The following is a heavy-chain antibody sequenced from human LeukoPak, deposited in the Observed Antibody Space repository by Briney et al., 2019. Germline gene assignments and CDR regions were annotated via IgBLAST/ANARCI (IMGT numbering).Heavy chain of an antibody. Sequence: SGGSLRLSCAASGFTFSSYWMNWARQAPGKGLEWVASINHNGNVNYYVDSVKGRLTISRDNDKNSLYLQMSNLRAEDTAVYFCARGGGLDVWGQGATVTVSS. CDR3: ARGGGLDV. J-gene: IGHJ6*02. V-gene: IGHV3-7*03. D-gene: IGHD3-16*01. CDR1: GFTFSSYW. CDR2: INHNGNVN.